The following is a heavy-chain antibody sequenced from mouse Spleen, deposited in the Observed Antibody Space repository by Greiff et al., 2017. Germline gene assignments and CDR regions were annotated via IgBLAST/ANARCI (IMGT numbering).Heavy chain of an antibody. J-gene: IGHJ4*01. CDR1: GFSLTSYG. CDR2: IWSDGST. V-gene: IGHV2-6*03. CDR3: AREGLYYGYDDGGYYYAMDY. Sequence: QVQLKETGPGLVAPSQSLSITCTVSGFSLTSYGVHWVRQPPGKGLEWLVVIWSDGSTNYNSALKSRLSISKDNSKSQVFLKMNSLQTDDTAMYYCAREGLYYGYDDGGYYYAMDYWGQGTSVTVSS. D-gene: IGHD2-2*01.